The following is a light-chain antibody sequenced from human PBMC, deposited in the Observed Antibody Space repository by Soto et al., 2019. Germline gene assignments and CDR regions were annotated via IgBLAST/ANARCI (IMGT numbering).Light chain of an antibody. Sequence: DTQMTQSPASLAASLGDRVTITCRASQTISSWLAWYQQKPEKAPKLLIYKASTLKSGVPSRFRGSGSGTEFTLTISSLQPDDFETYYCQHYNSYSEAFGQGTKVDIK. V-gene: IGKV1-5*03. J-gene: IGKJ1*01. CDR3: QHYNSYSEA. CDR1: QTISSW. CDR2: KAS.